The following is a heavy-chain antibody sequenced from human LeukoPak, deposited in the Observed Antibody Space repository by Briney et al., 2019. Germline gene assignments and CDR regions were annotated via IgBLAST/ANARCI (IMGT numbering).Heavy chain of an antibody. D-gene: IGHD3-3*01. CDR1: GFTFSSYA. Sequence: PGRSLRLSCAASGFTFSSYAMHWVRQAPGKRLEWVAFIRYDGSNKYYADSVKGRFTISRDNSKNTLYLQMNSLRAEDTAVYYCAKDGVQTNYDFWSGYPGYWGQGTLVTVSS. CDR2: IRYDGSNK. CDR3: AKDGVQTNYDFWSGYPGY. J-gene: IGHJ4*02. V-gene: IGHV3-30*02.